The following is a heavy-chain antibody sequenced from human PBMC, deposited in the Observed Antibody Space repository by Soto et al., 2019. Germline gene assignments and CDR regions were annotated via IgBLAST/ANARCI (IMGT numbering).Heavy chain of an antibody. V-gene: IGHV1-18*01. Sequence: QVQLVQSGSEVKKPGASVKVSCKASGYSFNSYGISWVRQAPGQGLEWLGWISPYDDNTKYAQSLQGRVTMTTDTSTRTAYMELRSVRSDDTAVYYCARGGYYDSSGSRNYNYYGMDAWGQGTTVTVS. CDR3: ARGGYYDSSGSRNYNYYGMDA. D-gene: IGHD3-22*01. CDR1: GYSFNSYG. CDR2: ISPYDDNT. J-gene: IGHJ6*02.